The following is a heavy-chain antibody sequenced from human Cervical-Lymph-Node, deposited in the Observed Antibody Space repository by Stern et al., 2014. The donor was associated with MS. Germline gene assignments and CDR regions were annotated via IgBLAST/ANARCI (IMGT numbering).Heavy chain of an antibody. Sequence: QVTLRESGPTLVKPTQTLTLTCTFSGFSLSTSGVGVGWIRQPPGKALEWLALIYWDDDKRYNPSLKSRLTITKDTSKNQVVLTMTNMDPVDTATYYCAHSGYDYVWGSYRSFDYWGQGTLVTVSS. CDR1: GFSLSTSGVG. CDR3: AHSGYDYVWGSYRSFDY. V-gene: IGHV2-5*02. J-gene: IGHJ4*02. CDR2: IYWDDDK. D-gene: IGHD3-16*02.